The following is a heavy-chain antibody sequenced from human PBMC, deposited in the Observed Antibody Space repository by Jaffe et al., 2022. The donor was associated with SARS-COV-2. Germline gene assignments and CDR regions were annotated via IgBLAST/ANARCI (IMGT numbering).Heavy chain of an antibody. D-gene: IGHD3-16*01. Sequence: EVQLVESGGGLVQPGGSLRLSCAASGYNLTTNYMNWVRQAPGKGLEWVSVINSGDNTYYADSVKGRFTISRDNSKNTLFLQMNSLRPEDTAVYYCASKYYPYYAMDVWGQGTTVIVSS. J-gene: IGHJ6*02. CDR3: ASKYYPYYAMDV. CDR2: INSGDNT. V-gene: IGHV3-66*02. CDR1: GYNLTTNY.